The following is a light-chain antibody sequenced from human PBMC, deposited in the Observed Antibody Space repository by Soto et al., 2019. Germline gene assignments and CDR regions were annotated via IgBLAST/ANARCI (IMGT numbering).Light chain of an antibody. Sequence: DIQMTQSPSTLAASVGDTVTITCRASQSISSWLAWYQQKPGKAPKLLIQKASSLESGVPSRFSGSRSGTEFTLTITSLQPDDFATYSGQQPRTFRQGTKVEIK. V-gene: IGKV1-5*03. CDR2: KAS. J-gene: IGKJ1*01. CDR3: QQPRT. CDR1: QSISSW.